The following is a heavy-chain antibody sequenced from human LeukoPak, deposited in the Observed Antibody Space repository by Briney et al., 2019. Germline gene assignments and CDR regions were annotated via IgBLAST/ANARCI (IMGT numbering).Heavy chain of an antibody. V-gene: IGHV4-39*07. Sequence: SETLSLTCTVSGDSISDTRYYWGWVRQPAGKGLEWIGSIYYSGTTYFNPPLRRRVTISVDSSNNQLSLRLSSVTAADTALYYCTRDPNELSGALDYWGQGILVTVS. D-gene: IGHD2/OR15-2a*01. CDR1: GDSISDTRYY. CDR3: TRDPNELSGALDY. J-gene: IGHJ4*02. CDR2: IYYSGTT.